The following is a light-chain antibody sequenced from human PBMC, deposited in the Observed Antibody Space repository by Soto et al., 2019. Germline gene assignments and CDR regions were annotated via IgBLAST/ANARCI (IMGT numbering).Light chain of an antibody. CDR3: QQYNNRPQT. Sequence: EVIMTQSPATLSVSPGERATLSCRASQSVGSNLAWYQQKPGQAPRVLIYSASTRATGFPARFSGSGSGTEFTLTISSLQSEDFAVYYCQQYNNRPQTFGQGTKVDIK. V-gene: IGKV3-15*01. CDR1: QSVGSN. CDR2: SAS. J-gene: IGKJ1*01.